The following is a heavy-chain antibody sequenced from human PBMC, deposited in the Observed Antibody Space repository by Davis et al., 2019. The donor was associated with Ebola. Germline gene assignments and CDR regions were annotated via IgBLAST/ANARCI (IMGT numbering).Heavy chain of an antibody. CDR3: AKWRAAGIGAFDI. CDR2: ISGSGSNT. CDR1: GFTFRGYV. V-gene: IGHV3-23*01. D-gene: IGHD2-21*01. Sequence: GESLKISCAASGFTFRGYVMSWVRQNPGKGLEWVSAISGSGSNTHYADSVKGRFTISRDNSKSTLFLQMNSLRDEDTAVYYCAKWRAAGIGAFDIWGQGTMVTVSS. J-gene: IGHJ3*02.